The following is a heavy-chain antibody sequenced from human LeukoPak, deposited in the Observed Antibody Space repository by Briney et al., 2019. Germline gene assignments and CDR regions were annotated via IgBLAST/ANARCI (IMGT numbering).Heavy chain of an antibody. CDR2: TSSSAGTI. CDR3: ARDASSGSDDAFDI. J-gene: IGHJ3*02. CDR1: GFTFSSYE. Sequence: PGGSLRLSCAASGFTFSSYEMNWVRQAPGKGLEWVSYTSSSAGTIYYADSVKGRFTISRDNAKNPLYQQMNSLRAEDTAIYYCARDASSGSDDAFDIWGQGTMVTVSS. V-gene: IGHV3-48*03. D-gene: IGHD3-22*01.